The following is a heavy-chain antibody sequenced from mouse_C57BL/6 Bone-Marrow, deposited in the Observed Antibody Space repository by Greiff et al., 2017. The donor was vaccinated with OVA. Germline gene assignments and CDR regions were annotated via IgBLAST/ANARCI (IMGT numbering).Heavy chain of an antibody. J-gene: IGHJ2*01. CDR3: ARRRGGYDGGYYFDY. V-gene: IGHV1-56*01. Sequence: QVQLQQSGPELVRPGASVKISCKAPGYTFTSHWMQWVRQRPGQGLEWIGEIFPGGGSTYYNEKFKGKATLTVDKSSSTAYMQLSSLTSEDSAVYFCARRRGGYDGGYYFDYWGQGTTLTVSS. CDR1: GYTFTSHW. D-gene: IGHD2-14*01. CDR2: IFPGGGST.